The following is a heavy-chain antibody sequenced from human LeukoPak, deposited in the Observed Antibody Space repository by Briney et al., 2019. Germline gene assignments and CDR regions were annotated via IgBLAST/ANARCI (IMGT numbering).Heavy chain of an antibody. Sequence: PGRSLRLSCAASGFSFSSNGIHWVRQAPGKGLEWVSFIQTGGAPKYYADSVRGRFHITRDNSKKTCPLQMDSLRVEDTATYYCAREASTEIIGGMDVRGQGTTVTVTS. CDR1: GFSFSSNG. J-gene: IGHJ6*02. V-gene: IGHV3-33*01. CDR3: AREASTEIIGGMDV. D-gene: IGHD2-8*02. CDR2: IQTGGAPK.